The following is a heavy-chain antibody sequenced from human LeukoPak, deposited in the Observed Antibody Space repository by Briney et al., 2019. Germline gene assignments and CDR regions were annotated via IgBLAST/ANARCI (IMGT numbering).Heavy chain of an antibody. Sequence: GGSLRLSCAASGFTFCNSWMHWVRQAPGKGLVWVSHINDDGSTINYADSVKGRFTISRDNAKKTLYLQMNSLRVEDTAVYYCVRALTGSEDFWGQGALVIVSS. D-gene: IGHD1-20*01. CDR3: VRALTGSEDF. J-gene: IGHJ4*02. CDR2: INDDGSTI. CDR1: GFTFCNSW. V-gene: IGHV3-74*01.